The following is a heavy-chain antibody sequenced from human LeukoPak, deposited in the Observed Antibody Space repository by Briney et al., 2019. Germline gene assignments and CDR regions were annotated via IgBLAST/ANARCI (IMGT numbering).Heavy chain of an antibody. CDR1: GFTFSSYS. V-gene: IGHV3-21*01. CDR2: ISSSSSYI. D-gene: IGHD2-2*01. CDR3: ARDQLPDRGLVVPAADADY. J-gene: IGHJ4*02. Sequence: GGSLRLSCAASGFTFSSYSMNWVRQAPGKGLEWVSSISSSSSYIYYADSVKGRFTISRDNAKNSLYLQMNSLRAEDTAVYYCARDQLPDRGLVVPAADADYWGQGTLVTVSS.